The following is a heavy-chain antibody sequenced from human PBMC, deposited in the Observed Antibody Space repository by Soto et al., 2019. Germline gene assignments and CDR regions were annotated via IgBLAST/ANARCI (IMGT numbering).Heavy chain of an antibody. Sequence: QLQLQESGPGLVKPSETLSLTCTVSGGSISSSSYYWGWIRQPPGKGLEWIGSIYYSGSTYYNPSLKSRVTISVDTSKNQFSLKLSSVTAADTAVYYCARPPHVAATAFDIWGQGTMVTVSS. CDR2: IYYSGST. CDR1: GGSISSSSYY. J-gene: IGHJ3*02. CDR3: ARPPHVAATAFDI. V-gene: IGHV4-39*01. D-gene: IGHD2-15*01.